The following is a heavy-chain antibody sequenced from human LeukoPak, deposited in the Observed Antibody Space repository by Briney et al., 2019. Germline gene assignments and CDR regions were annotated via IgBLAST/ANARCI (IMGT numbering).Heavy chain of an antibody. V-gene: IGHV4-34*01. J-gene: IGHJ6*03. CDR3: ASRRYMDV. CDR2: INHSGST. CDR1: GGSFSGYY. Sequence: SETLSLTCAVYGGSFSGYYWSWIRQPPGKGLEWIGEINHSGSTNYNPSLKSRVTISVDTSKNQFSLKLSSVTAADTAVYYCASRRYMDVWDKGTTVTVSS. D-gene: IGHD1-14*01.